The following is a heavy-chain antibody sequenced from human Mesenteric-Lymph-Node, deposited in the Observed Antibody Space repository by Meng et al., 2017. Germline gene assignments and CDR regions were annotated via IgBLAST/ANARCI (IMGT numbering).Heavy chain of an antibody. CDR3: ATHRGGYYY. J-gene: IGHJ4*02. CDR2: IYYSGST. CDR1: GGSISSYY. Sequence: LRLSCTVSGGSISSYYWSCIRQPPGKGLEWIGYIYYSGSTNYNPSLKSRVTISVDTSKNQFSLKLSSVTAADTAVYYCATHRGGYYYWGQGTLVTVSS. D-gene: IGHD3-22*01. V-gene: IGHV4-59*08.